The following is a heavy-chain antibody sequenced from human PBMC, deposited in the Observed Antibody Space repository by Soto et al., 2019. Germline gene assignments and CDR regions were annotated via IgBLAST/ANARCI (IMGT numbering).Heavy chain of an antibody. J-gene: IGHJ4*02. CDR2: IYYTGST. CDR1: RDSISSSAYY. V-gene: IGHV4-61*08. CDR3: ARLDSRKGHYYDY. D-gene: IGHD2-21*01. Sequence: PSETLSLTCAVSRDSISSSAYYWSWIRQPPGKGLEWIGSIYYTGSTNYNPSLKSRVSISVDTSKNQFSLKLRSVTAEDTAVYYCARLDSRKGHYYDYWGQGTLVTVSS.